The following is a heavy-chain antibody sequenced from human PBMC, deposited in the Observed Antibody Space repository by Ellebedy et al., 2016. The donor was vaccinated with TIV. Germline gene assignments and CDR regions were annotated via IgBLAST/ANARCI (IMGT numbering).Heavy chain of an antibody. CDR1: GFTVSSNY. J-gene: IGHJ4*02. V-gene: IGHV3-7*01. Sequence: GESLKISCAASGFTVSSNYMSWVRQAPGKGLEWVADIKQDSSEKYYGDSVQGRFTVSRDNAKNSLYLQMNSLRAEDTAVYYCARDPQYYFDYWGQGTLVTVSS. CDR3: ARDPQYYFDY. CDR2: IKQDSSEK.